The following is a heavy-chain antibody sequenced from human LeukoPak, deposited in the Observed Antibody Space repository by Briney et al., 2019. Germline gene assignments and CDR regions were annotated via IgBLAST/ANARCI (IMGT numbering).Heavy chain of an antibody. D-gene: IGHD3-3*01. CDR3: ARNLGRDFWSGYYYY. CDR2: IYPGNSDT. J-gene: IGHJ4*02. V-gene: IGHV5-51*01. CDR1: GSNFTSYW. Sequence: GEALEISCQGSGSNFTSYWIGWVRQVPGKGLEWMGIIYPGNSDTKYSPSFQGQVTISADKSITTAYLQWSSLKASDTAMYYCARNLGRDFWSGYYYYWGQGTLVTVSS.